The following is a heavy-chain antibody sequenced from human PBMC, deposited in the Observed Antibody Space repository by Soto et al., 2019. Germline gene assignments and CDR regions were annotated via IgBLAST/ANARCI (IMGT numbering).Heavy chain of an antibody. D-gene: IGHD6-19*01. V-gene: IGHV3-23*01. CDR3: ATHRFGSGWYCDY. CDR2: ISGSGGST. Sequence: EVQLLESGGGLVQPGGSLRLSCAASGFTFSSYAMSWVRQAPGKGLEWVSAISGSGGSTYYADSVKGRFTISRDNSKNTLYLQMNSLRAEDTAVYYCATHRFGSGWYCDYWGKGTLVTVSS. CDR1: GFTFSSYA. J-gene: IGHJ4*02.